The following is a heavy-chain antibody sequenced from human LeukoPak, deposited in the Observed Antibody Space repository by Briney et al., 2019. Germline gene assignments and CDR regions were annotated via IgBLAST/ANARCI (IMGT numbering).Heavy chain of an antibody. Sequence: GGSLRLSCAASGFTFNDYYMSWIRQAPGKGLEWVSSISGSGNTIYYADSVKGRLTISRDSAKDSLYLRMNSLRVEDTAMYCARELGLGATPYFDSWGQGTLVTVSS. CDR1: GFTFNDYY. V-gene: IGHV3-11*01. J-gene: IGHJ4*02. D-gene: IGHD1-26*01. CDR3: ARELGLGATPYFDS. CDR2: ISGSGNTI.